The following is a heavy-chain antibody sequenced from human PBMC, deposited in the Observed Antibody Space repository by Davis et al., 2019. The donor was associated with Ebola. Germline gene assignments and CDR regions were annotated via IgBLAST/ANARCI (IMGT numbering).Heavy chain of an antibody. CDR3: ARDNLYYDFWSGQWFDP. D-gene: IGHD3-3*01. V-gene: IGHV3-30*03. CDR1: GFTFSSYW. CDR2: ISYDGSNK. J-gene: IGHJ5*02. Sequence: PGGSLRLSCAASGFTFSSYWMSWVRQAPGKGLEWVAVISYDGSNKYYADSVKGRFTISRDNSKNTLYLQMNSLRAEDTAVYYCARDNLYYDFWSGQWFDPWGQGTLVTVSS.